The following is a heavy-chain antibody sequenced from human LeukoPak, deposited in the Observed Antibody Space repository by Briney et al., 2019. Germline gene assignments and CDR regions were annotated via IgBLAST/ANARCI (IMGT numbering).Heavy chain of an antibody. D-gene: IGHD3/OR15-3a*01. Sequence: GGALRLSCAASGFTFSSYAMSWVRQDPGKGLEWVSAISGSGGSTYYADSVKGRFTISRDNSKNTLYLQMNRLSAEDTAVYYCAQGGGFLDWLLVDYYYYGMDVWGQGTTVTVSS. CDR2: ISGSGGST. V-gene: IGHV3-23*01. CDR1: GFTFSSYA. J-gene: IGHJ6*02. CDR3: AQGGGFLDWLLVDYYYYGMDV.